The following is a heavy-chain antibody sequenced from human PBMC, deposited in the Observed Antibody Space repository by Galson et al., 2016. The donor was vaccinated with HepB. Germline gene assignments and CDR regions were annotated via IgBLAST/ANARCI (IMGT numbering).Heavy chain of an antibody. V-gene: IGHV1-58*02. CDR3: AASPNSHYSQMEV. CDR2: IVVGSGKT. D-gene: IGHD2-21*01. J-gene: IGHJ6*02. CDR1: GFIFTSSA. Sequence: SVKVSCKASGFIFTSSAMQWVRQARGQRLEWIGRIVVGSGKTNYAQKFQERVTISRDMSTTTASLELTSLRSEDTAVYYCAASPNSHYSQMEVWGQGTTVTVSS.